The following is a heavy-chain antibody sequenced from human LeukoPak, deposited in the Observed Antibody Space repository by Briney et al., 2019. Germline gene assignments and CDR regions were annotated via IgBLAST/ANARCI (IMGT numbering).Heavy chain of an antibody. CDR2: MNPNSGNT. D-gene: IGHD5-18*01. CDR3: ARSSYSYGSDY. J-gene: IGHJ4*02. Sequence: ASVKVSCKASGYTFTSYDINWVRQATGQGLEWMGWMNPNSGNTGYAQKFQVRVTMTRDTSISTAYMELSSLRSEDTAVYYCARSSYSYGSDYWGQGTLVTVSS. CDR1: GYTFTSYD. V-gene: IGHV1-8*01.